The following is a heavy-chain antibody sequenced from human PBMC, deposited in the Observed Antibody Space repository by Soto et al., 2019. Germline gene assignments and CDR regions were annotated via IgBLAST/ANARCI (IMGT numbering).Heavy chain of an antibody. CDR2: IIPIFGTA. V-gene: IGHV1-69*01. CDR1: GGTFSSYA. D-gene: IGHD2-15*01. J-gene: IGHJ5*02. CDR3: ARDMAGEYCSGGSCYPNWFDP. Sequence: QVQLVQSGAEVKKPGSSVKVSCKASGGTFSSYAISWVRQAPGQGLEWMGGIIPIFGTANYAQKFQGRVTITADESTSTAYMELSSLRSEDTAVYYCARDMAGEYCSGGSCYPNWFDPWGQGTLVTVSS.